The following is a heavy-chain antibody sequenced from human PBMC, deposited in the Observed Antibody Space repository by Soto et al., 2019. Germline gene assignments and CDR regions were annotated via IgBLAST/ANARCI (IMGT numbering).Heavy chain of an antibody. Sequence: PGGSLRLSCAASGFPFSSYGMHWVRQAPGKGLEWVAVISYDGSNKYYADSVKGRFTISRDNAKNTLYLQMNSLRAEDTAVYYCAQGGYYDSREAAFDIWGQGTMVTVSS. J-gene: IGHJ3*02. CDR3: AQGGYYDSREAAFDI. CDR1: GFPFSSYG. D-gene: IGHD3-22*01. CDR2: ISYDGSNK. V-gene: IGHV3-30*03.